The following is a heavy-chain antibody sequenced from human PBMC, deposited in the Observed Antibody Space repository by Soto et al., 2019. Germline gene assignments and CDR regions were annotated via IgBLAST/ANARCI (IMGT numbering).Heavy chain of an antibody. CDR3: ARVYCSGGSCYHLDY. CDR1: GFNFRGYY. V-gene: IGHV3-11*04. Sequence: KPGGSLQLSCAASGFNFRGYYMTLFRQVLGKGLEWVSYIISSATTMYYADSVNGRFTISRDNAKNSLYLQMNSLRAEDTAVYYCARVYCSGGSCYHLDYWGQGT. CDR2: IISSATTM. D-gene: IGHD2-15*01. J-gene: IGHJ4*02.